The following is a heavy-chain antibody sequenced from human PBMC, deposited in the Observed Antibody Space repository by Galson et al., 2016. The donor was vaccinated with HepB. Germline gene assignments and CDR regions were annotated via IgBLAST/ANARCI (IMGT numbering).Heavy chain of an antibody. CDR1: GFTFSSYA. CDR2: ISGSGGSI. Sequence: SLRLSCAASGFTFSSYAMSWVRQAPGKGLEWVSGISGSGGSIYSADSVKGRFTVSRDNSKNTLYLQMNSLRADDTAVYYCAKKSLVAGTATYVFDNWGQGTPVTVSS. V-gene: IGHV3-23*01. CDR3: AKKSLVAGTATYVFDN. J-gene: IGHJ4*02. D-gene: IGHD6-19*01.